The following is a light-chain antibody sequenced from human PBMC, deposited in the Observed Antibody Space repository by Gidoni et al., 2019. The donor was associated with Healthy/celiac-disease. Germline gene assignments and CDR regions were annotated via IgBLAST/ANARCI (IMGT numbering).Light chain of an antibody. CDR1: SLRSYY. Sequence: SYELTEDNAVSEAWGQTVRITCHGDSLRSYYASWYQQKPGQSHVLVIYGKNNRPSGTPDRFSGSSSGNTSSLTLTWAHAEDAADYYSTSRHSSCIHLVFGGGTNLTVL. CDR3: TSRHSSCIHLV. CDR2: GKN. V-gene: IGLV3-19*01. J-gene: IGLJ2*01.